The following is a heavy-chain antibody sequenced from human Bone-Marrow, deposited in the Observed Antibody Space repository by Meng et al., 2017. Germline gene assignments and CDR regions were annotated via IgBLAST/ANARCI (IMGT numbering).Heavy chain of an antibody. D-gene: IGHD5-18*01. Sequence: SETLSLTCTVSGDSLSGYYCTWSRQPPGKGLEWIGYIHYSGSTNYNPSLESRVTISVDTSKDQFSLKLNSVTAADTAVYYCARDSRGNTYGYFDYWGQGTMVTVSS. CDR2: IHYSGST. CDR1: GDSLSGYY. CDR3: ARDSRGNTYGYFDY. V-gene: IGHV4-59*01. J-gene: IGHJ4*02.